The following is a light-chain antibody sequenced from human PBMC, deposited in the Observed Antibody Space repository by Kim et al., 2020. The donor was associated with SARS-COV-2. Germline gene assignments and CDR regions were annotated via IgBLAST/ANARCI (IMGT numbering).Light chain of an antibody. CDR1: QSLEHSDGNTY. V-gene: IGKV2-24*01. Sequence: PASISCKSNQSLEHSDGNTYLSWLQQRPGQPPRLLIHKMFHRFFEVPERFSGRGTGTDFTLRISSVEADDVGFYYCMQSTEFPLTFGGGTKVDIK. CDR3: MQSTEFPLT. J-gene: IGKJ4*02. CDR2: KMF.